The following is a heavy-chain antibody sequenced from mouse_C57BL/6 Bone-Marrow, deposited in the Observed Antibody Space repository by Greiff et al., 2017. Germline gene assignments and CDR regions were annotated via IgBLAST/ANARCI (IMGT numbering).Heavy chain of an antibody. J-gene: IGHJ3*01. V-gene: IGHV1-9*01. CDR3: ERRSWELFAY. D-gene: IGHD4-1*01. CDR2: ILPGSGST. Sequence: VKLQESGAELMKPGASVKLSCKATGYTFTGYWIEWVKQRPGHGLEWIGEILPGSGSTNYNEKFKGKATFTADTSSNTAYMQLSSLTTEDSALCYCERRSWELFAYWGQGTLVTVSA. CDR1: GYTFTGYW.